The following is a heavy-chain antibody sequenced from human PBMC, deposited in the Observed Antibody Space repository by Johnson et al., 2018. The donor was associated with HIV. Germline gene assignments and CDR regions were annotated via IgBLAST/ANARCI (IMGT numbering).Heavy chain of an antibody. CDR2: IKQDGSEK. CDR3: ARVSTVVTGDAFDI. D-gene: IGHD4-23*01. J-gene: IGHJ3*02. V-gene: IGHV3-7*05. Sequence: VQLVESGGGLVQPGGSLRLSCAASGFTFSSYWMSWVRQAPGKGLEWVANIKQDGSEKYYVDSVKGRFTISRDNAKNSLYLQINSLRAEDTAVYYCARVSTVVTGDAFDIWGQGTMVTVSS. CDR1: GFTFSSYW.